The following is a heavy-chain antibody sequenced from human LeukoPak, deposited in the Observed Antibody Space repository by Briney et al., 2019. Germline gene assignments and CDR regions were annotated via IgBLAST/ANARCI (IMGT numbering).Heavy chain of an antibody. CDR1: GFTFSSYA. CDR2: ISYDGSNK. J-gene: IGHJ6*02. V-gene: IGHV3-30-3*01. Sequence: PGGSLRLSCAASGFTFSSYAMHWVRQAPGKGLEWVAVISYDGSNKYYADSVKGRFTISRDNSKSTLYLQMNSLRAEDTAVYYCARGNYYGMDVWGQGTTVTVSS. CDR3: ARGNYYGMDV.